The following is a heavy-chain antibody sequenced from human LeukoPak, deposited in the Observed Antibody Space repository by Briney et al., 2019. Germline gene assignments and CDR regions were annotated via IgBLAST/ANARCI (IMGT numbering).Heavy chain of an antibody. CDR1: GFTFSSYG. CDR2: IRYDGSNK. D-gene: IGHD3-3*01. CDR3: ANGLPDYDFWSGYYTGPNY. J-gene: IGHJ4*02. Sequence: PGGSLRLSCAASGFTFSSYGMHWVRQAPGKGLEWVAFIRYDGSNKYYADSVKGRFTISRDNSKNTLYLQMNSLRAEDTAVYYCANGLPDYDFWSGYYTGPNYWGQGTLVTVSS. V-gene: IGHV3-30*02.